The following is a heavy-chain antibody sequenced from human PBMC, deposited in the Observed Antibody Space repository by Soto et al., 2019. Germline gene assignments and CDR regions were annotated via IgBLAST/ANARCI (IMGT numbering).Heavy chain of an antibody. Sequence: SVKVSCKASGGTFSSYTISWVRQAPGQGLEWMGRIIPIFGIANYAQKFQGRVTITADKSTSTAYMELSSLRSEDTAVYYCARDYKDGYSYGLFDYWGQGTLVTVSS. J-gene: IGHJ4*02. D-gene: IGHD5-18*01. CDR2: IIPIFGIA. V-gene: IGHV1-69*04. CDR3: ARDYKDGYSYGLFDY. CDR1: GGTFSSYT.